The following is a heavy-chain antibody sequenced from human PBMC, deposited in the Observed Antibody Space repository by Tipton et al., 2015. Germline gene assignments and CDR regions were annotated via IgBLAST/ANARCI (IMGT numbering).Heavy chain of an antibody. Sequence: GLVKPSQTLSLTCAISGDSVPSNSAAWNWIRQSPSRGLEWLGRTYYRSKWYDDYAVSVKSRITINPDTSKNQFSLHLNSVTPDDTAMYYCARGAQHSTWSWGQGTLVTVSS. V-gene: IGHV6-1*01. CDR3: ARGAQHSTWS. D-gene: IGHD6-13*01. CDR1: GDSVPSNSAA. CDR2: TYYRSKWYD. J-gene: IGHJ5*02.